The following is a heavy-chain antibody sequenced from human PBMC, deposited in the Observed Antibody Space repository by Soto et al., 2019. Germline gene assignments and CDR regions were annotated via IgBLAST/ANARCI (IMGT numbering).Heavy chain of an antibody. Sequence: GGSLRLSCAASGFTFSSYAMSWVRQAPGKGLEWVSAISGSGGSTYYADSVKGRFTISRDNSKNTLYLQMNSLRAEDTAVYYCAKMGDYDFWSGSGDFDYWGQGTLVTVS. CDR1: GFTFSSYA. V-gene: IGHV3-23*01. J-gene: IGHJ4*02. CDR2: ISGSGGST. D-gene: IGHD3-3*01. CDR3: AKMGDYDFWSGSGDFDY.